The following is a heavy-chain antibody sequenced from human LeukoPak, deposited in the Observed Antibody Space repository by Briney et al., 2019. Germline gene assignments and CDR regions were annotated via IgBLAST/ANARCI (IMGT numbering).Heavy chain of an antibody. CDR2: MNPNSGNT. CDR3: ARNVWFGEYWFDY. V-gene: IGHV1-8*01. CDR1: GYTFTSYD. J-gene: IGHJ4*02. D-gene: IGHD3-10*01. Sequence: ASVKVSCKASGYTFTSYDINWVRPATGHGLEWRGWMNPNSGNTGDAQKFQGRVTMTRNTSISTAYMELSSLRSEDTAVYYCARNVWFGEYWFDYWGQGTLVTVSS.